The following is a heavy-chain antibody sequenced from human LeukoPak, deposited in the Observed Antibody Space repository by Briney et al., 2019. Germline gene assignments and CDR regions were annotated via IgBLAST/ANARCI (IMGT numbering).Heavy chain of an antibody. D-gene: IGHD3-3*01. CDR1: GFTFSTYD. J-gene: IGHJ4*02. CDR3: SKGLGVVNGFLLFDA. V-gene: IGHV3-23*01. Sequence: GGSLRLSCAASGFTFSTYDISWVRQAPGQGLEWVSTFSTSGDMTYYADSVMGRFTITRVNTKNTVDLQMNSLRAEATALYYCSKGLGVVNGFLLFDAWGKGTLVTVSS. CDR2: FSTSGDMT.